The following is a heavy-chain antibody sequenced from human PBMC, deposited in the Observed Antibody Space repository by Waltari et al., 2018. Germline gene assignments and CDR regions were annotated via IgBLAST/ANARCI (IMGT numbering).Heavy chain of an antibody. Sequence: EVQLLESGGGLVQPGGSLRLSCVASGFTFSSYAMAWVRQAPGKGLEWVSTISGKFGRTYYADSVKGRFTTSRDNSKNTLSLQMNSLRPEDTAIYYCAKVGLSYWAEYLQHWGQGTLVTVSS. J-gene: IGHJ1*01. D-gene: IGHD3-10*01. CDR1: GFTFSSYA. CDR3: AKVGLSYWAEYLQH. CDR2: ISGKFGRT. V-gene: IGHV3-23*01.